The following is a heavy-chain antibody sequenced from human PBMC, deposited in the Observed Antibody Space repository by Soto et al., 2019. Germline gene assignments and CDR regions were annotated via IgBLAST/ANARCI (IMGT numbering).Heavy chain of an antibody. CDR3: AKKVNSGPGSQYFDY. D-gene: IGHD3-10*01. V-gene: IGHV3-23*01. CDR2: FRTGGDDGTT. J-gene: IGHJ4*02. Sequence: PGGSLRLSCAASGFIFSSYSMSWVRQAPGEGLEWVSGFRTGGDDGTTYYADSVKGRFTISRDNSKNTLSLQMNSLRAEDTAIYYCAKKVNSGPGSQYFDYWGQGTLVTISS. CDR1: GFIFSSYS.